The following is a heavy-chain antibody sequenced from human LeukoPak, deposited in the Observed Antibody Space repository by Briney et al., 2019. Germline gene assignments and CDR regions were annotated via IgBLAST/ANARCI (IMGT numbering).Heavy chain of an antibody. V-gene: IGHV1-2*02. CDR3: AREGDPAKGFGQFDY. J-gene: IGHJ4*02. Sequence: ASVKVSCKASGYTFIGYYIHWVRQAPGQGLEWMGWINPNSGGTNYAQRFQGRVSMTRDTSISTAYMELSRLTSDDTAVYFCAREGDPAKGFGQFDYWAQGTLVTVSS. CDR2: INPNSGGT. CDR1: GYTFIGYY. D-gene: IGHD5-18*01.